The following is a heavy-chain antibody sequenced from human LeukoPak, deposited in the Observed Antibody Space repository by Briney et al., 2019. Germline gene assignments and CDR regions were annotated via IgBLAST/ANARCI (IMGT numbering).Heavy chain of an antibody. CDR1: GGSIGTYY. CDR3: SIDPPGSSWFDY. J-gene: IGHJ5*01. V-gene: IGHV4-59*01. CDR2: IFYSGST. D-gene: IGHD6-13*01. Sequence: SETLSLTCTVSGGSIGTYYWTWIRQTPGKGLEWMGYIFYSGSTNYNTSLTRRVTMSVDTSKKQCSLKLSSVTAADTAVYYCSIDPPGSSWFDYWGQGILVTVSS.